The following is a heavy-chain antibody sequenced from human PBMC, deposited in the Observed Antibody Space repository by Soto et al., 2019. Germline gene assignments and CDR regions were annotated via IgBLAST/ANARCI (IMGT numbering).Heavy chain of an antibody. CDR1: GFTFSSYW. Sequence: GGSLRLSCAASGFTFSSYWMSWVRQAPGKGLEWVANIKPDGSEKWYMDSVKGRFTISRDNAKNSLYLQMNSLRAEDTAVYYCARDLALLRYFDWLSNYYYGMDVWGQGTTVTVSS. CDR2: IKPDGSEK. CDR3: ARDLALLRYFDWLSNYYYGMDV. J-gene: IGHJ6*02. D-gene: IGHD3-9*01. V-gene: IGHV3-7*01.